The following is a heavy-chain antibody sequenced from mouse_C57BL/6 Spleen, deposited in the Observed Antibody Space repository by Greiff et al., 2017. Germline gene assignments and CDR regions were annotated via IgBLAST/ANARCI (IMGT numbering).Heavy chain of an antibody. V-gene: IGHV1-64*01. Sequence: VQLQQPGAELVKPGASVKLSCKASGYTFTSYWMHWVKQRPGQGLEWIGMIHPNSGSTNYNEKFKSKATLTVDKSSSTAYMQLSSLTSEDSAVYYCARQGLYYDYDEGFDYWGQGTTLTVSS. D-gene: IGHD2-4*01. J-gene: IGHJ2*01. CDR1: GYTFTSYW. CDR3: ARQGLYYDYDEGFDY. CDR2: IHPNSGST.